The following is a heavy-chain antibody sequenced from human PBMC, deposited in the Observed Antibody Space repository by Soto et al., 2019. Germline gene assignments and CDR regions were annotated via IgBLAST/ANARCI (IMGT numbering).Heavy chain of an antibody. CDR3: ARPGAPTDTVVYDF. V-gene: IGHV5-51*01. J-gene: IGHJ4*02. D-gene: IGHD5-18*01. Sequence: GESLKISCKASGYSFANYWIGWVCQKPGKGLEWMGVIYPGDSETTYSPPFEGQVIISVDRSRGTAFLEWSSLKASDTAMYYCARPGAPTDTVVYDFWGQGTQVTSPQ. CDR1: GYSFANYW. CDR2: IYPGDSET.